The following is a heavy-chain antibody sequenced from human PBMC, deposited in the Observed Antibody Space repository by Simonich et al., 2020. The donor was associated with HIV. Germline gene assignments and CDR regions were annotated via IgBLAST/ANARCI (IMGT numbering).Heavy chain of an antibody. CDR2: ISWNSGSI. CDR3: AKGAQYYYGSGSFDP. CDR1: GFTFDDYA. D-gene: IGHD3-10*01. Sequence: EVQLVESGGGLVQPGGSLRLSCAASGFTFDDYAMHWVRQAPGKGLEWVSGISWNSGSIGYADSVKGRFTISRNNAKNSLYLQMNSLRAEDTALYYCAKGAQYYYGSGSFDPWGQGTLVTVSS. V-gene: IGHV3-9*01. J-gene: IGHJ5*02.